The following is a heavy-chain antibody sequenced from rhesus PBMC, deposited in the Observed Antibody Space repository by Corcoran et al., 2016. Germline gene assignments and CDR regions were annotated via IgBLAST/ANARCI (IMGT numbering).Heavy chain of an antibody. Sequence: QVQLQESGPGRVKPSETLSLTCAVSGGSISSNYWSWIRPPPGKGMEWIGPIFGSGGGTYYNPPLKSRVPISTGTSKNQFSLKVSSVTAADTAGDFCARARGGYSYGLDSWGQGVVVTVSS. CDR3: ARARGGYSYGLDS. CDR1: GGSISSNY. D-gene: IGHD3-34*01. V-gene: IGHV4-160*01. J-gene: IGHJ6*01. CDR2: IFGSGGGT.